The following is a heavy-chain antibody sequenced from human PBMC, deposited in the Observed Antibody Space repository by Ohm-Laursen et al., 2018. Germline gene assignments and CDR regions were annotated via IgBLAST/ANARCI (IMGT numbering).Heavy chain of an antibody. D-gene: IGHD3-22*01. CDR2: ISGSGGST. J-gene: IGHJ3*02. CDR1: GFTFSSYA. CDR3: AKESLYHDSSGYYFGRGDVAFDI. Sequence: SLRLSCAASGFTFSSYAMSWVRQAPGKGLEWVSAISGSGGSTYYADSVKGRFTISRDNSKNTLYLQMNSLRAEDTAVYYCAKESLYHDSSGYYFGRGDVAFDIWGQGTMVTVSS. V-gene: IGHV3-23*01.